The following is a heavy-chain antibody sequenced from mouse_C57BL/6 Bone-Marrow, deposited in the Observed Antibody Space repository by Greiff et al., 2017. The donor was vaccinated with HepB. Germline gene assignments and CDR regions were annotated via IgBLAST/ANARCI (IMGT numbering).Heavy chain of an antibody. Sequence: QVHVKQSGPGLVQPSQSLSITCTVSGFSLTSYGVHWVRQSPGKGLEWLGVIWSGGSTDYNAAFISRLSISKDNSKSQVFFKMNSLQADDTAIYYCARDGYPYIYYFDYWGQGTTLTVSS. J-gene: IGHJ2*01. CDR2: IWSGGST. V-gene: IGHV2-2*01. CDR3: ARDGYPYIYYFDY. CDR1: GFSLTSYG. D-gene: IGHD2-2*01.